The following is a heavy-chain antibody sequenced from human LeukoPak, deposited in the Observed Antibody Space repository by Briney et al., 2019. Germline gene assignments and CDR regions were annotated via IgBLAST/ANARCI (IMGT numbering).Heavy chain of an antibody. CDR1: GFTFSSYE. J-gene: IGHJ4*02. V-gene: IGHV3-48*03. CDR3: ARDLNYYDSSGYSHGTINFDY. Sequence: PGGSLRLSCAASGFTFSSYEMNWVRQAPGKGLEWVSYISSSGSTIYYADSVKGRFTISRDNAKNSLYLQMNSLRAEDTAVYYCARDLNYYDSSGYSHGTINFDYWGQGTLVTVSS. CDR2: ISSSGSTI. D-gene: IGHD3-22*01.